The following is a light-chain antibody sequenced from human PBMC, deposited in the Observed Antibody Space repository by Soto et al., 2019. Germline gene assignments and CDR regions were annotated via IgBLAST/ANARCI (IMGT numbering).Light chain of an antibody. CDR1: SSNIGAGYD. Sequence: SVLPQPPSLSGAPGQRVTISCTGSSSNIGAGYDVHWYQQLPGTAPKLLIYGNTNRPSGVPDRFSGSKSGSSASLAITGLQAEDEADYYCQSYDSSLHASVFGTGTKVTVL. CDR3: QSYDSSLHASV. J-gene: IGLJ1*01. V-gene: IGLV1-40*01. CDR2: GNT.